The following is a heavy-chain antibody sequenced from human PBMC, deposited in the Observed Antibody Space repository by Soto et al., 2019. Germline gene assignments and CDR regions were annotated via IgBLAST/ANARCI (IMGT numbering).Heavy chain of an antibody. Sequence: QAGGSLRLSCAASGFTFSSYWMSWVRQAPGKGLEWVANIKQDGSEKYYVDSVKGRFTISRDNAKNSLYLQMNSLRAEDTAVYYCARDPGDSSGYYDYWGQGTLVTVSS. CDR1: GFTFSSYW. V-gene: IGHV3-7*01. D-gene: IGHD3-22*01. CDR2: IKQDGSEK. J-gene: IGHJ4*02. CDR3: ARDPGDSSGYYDY.